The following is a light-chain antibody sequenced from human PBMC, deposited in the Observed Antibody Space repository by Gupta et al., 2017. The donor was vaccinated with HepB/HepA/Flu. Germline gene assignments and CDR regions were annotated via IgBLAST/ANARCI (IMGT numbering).Light chain of an antibody. CDR1: SRYVGGYNY. CDR3: SSYTSSSTRV. V-gene: IGLV2-14*03. CDR2: DVS. Sequence: QSALTQPASVSGSPGQSITISCTGSSRYVGGYNYVSWYQHHPGKAPKLMIYDVSNRPSGVSNRFSGSKSGNTASLTISGLQAEDEADYYCSSYTSSSTRVFGGGTKLTVL. J-gene: IGLJ3*02.